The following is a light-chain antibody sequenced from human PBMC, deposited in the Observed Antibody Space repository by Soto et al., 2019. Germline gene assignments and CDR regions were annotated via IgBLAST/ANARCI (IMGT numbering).Light chain of an antibody. CDR1: QDIGNY. CDR3: QQYDNLPPNT. Sequence: DIQMTQSPSSLSASVGDSVTITCQASQDIGNYVNWYQQKAGKAPKLLIYDASKLETGVPSRFSGSGSGTDFTFTITSLQAEDFATYYCQQYDNLPPNTFGQGTKLEIK. V-gene: IGKV1-33*01. CDR2: DAS. J-gene: IGKJ2*01.